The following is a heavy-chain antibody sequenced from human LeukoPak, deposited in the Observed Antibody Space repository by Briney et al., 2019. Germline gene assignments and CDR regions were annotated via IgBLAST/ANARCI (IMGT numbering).Heavy chain of an antibody. CDR2: ISSSSSFT. CDR3: ARDDGSGYYFDY. J-gene: IGHJ4*02. D-gene: IGHD3-22*01. Sequence: GGSLRLSCAASGFTFSTSSMNWVRQTPGKGLEWVSSISSSSSFTYYADSLKGRFTISRDNAKNSLYLQMDSLRAEDTAVYYCARDDGSGYYFDYWGQGTLVTVCS. V-gene: IGHV3-21*01. CDR1: GFTFSTSS.